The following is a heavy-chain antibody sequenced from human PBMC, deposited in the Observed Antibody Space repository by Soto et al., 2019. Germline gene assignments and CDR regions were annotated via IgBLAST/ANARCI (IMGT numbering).Heavy chain of an antibody. D-gene: IGHD3-3*01. CDR1: GFSLSTSGMC. CDR3: ARFTIFGVVTAFDC. V-gene: IGHV2-70*01. J-gene: IGHJ4*02. Sequence: SGPTLVNPTQTLTLTCTFSGFSLSTSGMCVSWIRQPPGKALEWLALIDWDDDKYYSTSLGTRLTISKDTSKNQVVLTMTNMDPVDTATYYCARFTIFGVVTAFDCWGQGTLVTVSS. CDR2: IDWDDDK.